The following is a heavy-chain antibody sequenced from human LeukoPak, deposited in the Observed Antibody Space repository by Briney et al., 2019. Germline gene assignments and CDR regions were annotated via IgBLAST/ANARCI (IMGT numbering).Heavy chain of an antibody. Sequence: GGSLRLSCAASGFTFDDYTMHWVRQAPGKGLEWVSLISWDGSNTYYADSVKGRFTISRDNSKNSLFLQMNSLRTEDTALYYCARNYYASGNYYNNINYWGQGTLVTVSS. D-gene: IGHD3-10*01. J-gene: IGHJ4*02. CDR3: ARNYYASGNYYNNINY. CDR2: ISWDGSNT. CDR1: GFTFDDYT. V-gene: IGHV3-43*01.